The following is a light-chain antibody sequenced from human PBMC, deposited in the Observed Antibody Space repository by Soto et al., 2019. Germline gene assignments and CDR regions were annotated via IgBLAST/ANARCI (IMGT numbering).Light chain of an antibody. J-gene: IGLJ1*01. V-gene: IGLV1-40*01. CDR1: SSNIGAGYD. CDR2: GNT. CDR3: QSYDSSLSAHNV. Sequence: QSVLTQPPSVSGAPGQGVTISCTGSSSNIGAGYDVQWYQQLPGTAPKLLIYGNTNRPSGVPDRFSGSKSGTSASLAITGLQAKDEADYYCQSYDSSLSAHNVFGTGTKLTVL.